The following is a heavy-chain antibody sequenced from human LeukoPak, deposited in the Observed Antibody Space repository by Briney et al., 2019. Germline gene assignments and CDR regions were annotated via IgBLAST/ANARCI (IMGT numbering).Heavy chain of an antibody. D-gene: IGHD4-17*01. CDR1: GGSISSSSYY. J-gene: IGHJ4*02. CDR2: IYYSGST. CDR3: EAIDYGDAPPFDY. V-gene: IGHV4-39*01. Sequence: SETLSLTCTVSGGSISSSSYYWGWIRQPPGKGLEWIGTIYYSGSTYYNPSLKSRVTVSVDTSKNQFSLKLSSVTAADTAVYYCEAIDYGDAPPFDYWGQGTLVTVSS.